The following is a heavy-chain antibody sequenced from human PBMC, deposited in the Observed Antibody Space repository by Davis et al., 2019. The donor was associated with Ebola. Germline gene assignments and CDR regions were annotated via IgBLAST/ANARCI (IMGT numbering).Heavy chain of an antibody. J-gene: IGHJ6*02. Sequence: ASVKVSCKASGYTFTSYAMHWVRQAPGQRLEWMGWINAGNGNTKYSQKFQGRVTITRDTSASTAYMELSSLRSEDTAVYYCARSRYDYIWGSYRPASRYGMDVWGQGTTVTVSS. V-gene: IGHV1-3*01. CDR3: ARSRYDYIWGSYRPASRYGMDV. CDR1: GYTFTSYA. CDR2: INAGNGNT. D-gene: IGHD3-16*02.